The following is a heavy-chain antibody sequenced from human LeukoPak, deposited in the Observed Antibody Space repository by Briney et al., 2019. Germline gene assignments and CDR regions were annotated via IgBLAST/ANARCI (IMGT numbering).Heavy chain of an antibody. CDR2: IIPIFGTA. CDR3: AAAQSLGAFDI. D-gene: IGHD5/OR15-5a*01. CDR1: GGTFSSYA. V-gene: IGHV1-69*05. J-gene: IGHJ3*02. Sequence: GASVKDSCKASGGTFSSYAISWVRQAPGQGLEWMGGIIPIFGTANYVQKFQGRVTITTDEYTSTAYMELSSRRAEDTAVYCCAAAQSLGAFDIWGQGTMVTVSS.